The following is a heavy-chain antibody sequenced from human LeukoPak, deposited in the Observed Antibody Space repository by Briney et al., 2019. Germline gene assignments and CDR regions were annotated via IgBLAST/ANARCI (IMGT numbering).Heavy chain of an antibody. V-gene: IGHV3-23*01. CDR3: AKDPAVANTARRFQH. J-gene: IGHJ1*01. CDR1: GFTFSGYA. Sequence: PGGSLRLSCVASGFTFSGYAMSWVRQAPGKGLEWVSGISGSGASTYYADSVKGRFTISRDNSKNTLYLQMNSLRAEDTAVYYCAKDPAVANTARRFQHWGQGTLVTVTS. CDR2: ISGSGAST. D-gene: IGHD6-19*01.